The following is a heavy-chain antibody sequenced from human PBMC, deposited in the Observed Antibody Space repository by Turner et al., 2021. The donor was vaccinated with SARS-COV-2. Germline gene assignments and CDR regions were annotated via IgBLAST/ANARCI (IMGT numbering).Heavy chain of an antibody. CDR1: GFTFSRYG. CDR3: ARDPDDSTTTTP. CDR2: ISYDGSNK. J-gene: IGHJ1*01. D-gene: IGHD4-17*01. Sequence: QVQLVEAGGGVVQPGRSLRPSCAASGFTFSRYGMHWVRQSPGKGLEWVAVISYDGSNKYYADSVKGRFTISRDNSKNTLYLQMNSLRAEDTAVYYCARDPDDSTTTTPWGQGTLVTVSS. V-gene: IGHV3-30*03.